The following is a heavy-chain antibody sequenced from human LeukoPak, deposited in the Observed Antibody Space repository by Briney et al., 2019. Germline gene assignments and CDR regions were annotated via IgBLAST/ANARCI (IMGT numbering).Heavy chain of an antibody. V-gene: IGHV4-59*02. D-gene: IGHD4-11*01. CDR3: ARWYSNFAFDY. CDR1: GGSVSGYY. J-gene: IGHJ4*02. Sequence: SETLSLTCTVSGGSVSGYYWSWLRQPPGKGLEWIGKIYYSGTTNYNPSLKSRVTISVDTSKNQFSLKLSSVTAADTAVYYCARWYSNFAFDYWGQGTLVTASS. CDR2: IYYSGTT.